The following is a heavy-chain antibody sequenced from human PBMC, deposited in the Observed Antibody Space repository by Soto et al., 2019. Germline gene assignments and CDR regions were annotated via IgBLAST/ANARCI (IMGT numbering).Heavy chain of an antibody. D-gene: IGHD2-15*01. CDR3: ARGCSGGSCYSIWFDY. CDR2: IKQDGSEK. V-gene: IGHV3-7*03. Sequence: GGSLRLSCAASGFTFSNYWMTWVRQAPGKGLEWVANIKQDGSEKYYVDSVKGRFTISRDNAKNSLYLQMNSLRAEDTAVYYCARGCSGGSCYSIWFDYWRQGTQVTVSS. J-gene: IGHJ4*02. CDR1: GFTFSNYW.